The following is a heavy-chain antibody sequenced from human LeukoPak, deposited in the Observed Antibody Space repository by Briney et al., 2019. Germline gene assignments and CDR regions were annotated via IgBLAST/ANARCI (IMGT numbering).Heavy chain of an antibody. J-gene: IGHJ5*02. V-gene: IGHV1-69*05. Sequence: ASVKVSCKASGGTFSSYAISWVRQAPGQGLEWMGRIIPIFGTANYAQKFQGRVTITTDESTSTAYMELSGLRSEDTAVYYCAPDSGGIGNWFDPWGQGTLVTVSS. CDR1: GGTFSSYA. D-gene: IGHD3-16*01. CDR3: APDSGGIGNWFDP. CDR2: IIPIFGTA.